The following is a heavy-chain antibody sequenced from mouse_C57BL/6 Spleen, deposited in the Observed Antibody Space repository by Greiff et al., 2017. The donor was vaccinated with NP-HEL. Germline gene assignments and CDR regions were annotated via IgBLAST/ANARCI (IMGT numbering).Heavy chain of an antibody. CDR2: INPSTGGT. D-gene: IGHD4-1*01. Sequence: VQLQQSGPELVKPGASVKISCKASGYSFTGYYMNWVKQSPEKSLEWIGEINPSTGGTTYNQKFKAKATLTVDKSSSTAYMQLKSLTSEDSAVYYCAREGTGTYYFDYWGQGTTLTVSS. V-gene: IGHV1-42*01. J-gene: IGHJ2*01. CDR1: GYSFTGYY. CDR3: AREGTGTYYFDY.